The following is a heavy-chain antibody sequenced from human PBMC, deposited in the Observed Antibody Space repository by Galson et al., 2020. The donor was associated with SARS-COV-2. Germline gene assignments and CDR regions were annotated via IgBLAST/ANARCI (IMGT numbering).Heavy chain of an antibody. CDR2: ISYDGSNK. D-gene: IGHD6-6*01. J-gene: IGHJ6*02. Sequence: GESLKISCAASGFTFSSYGMHWVRQAPGKGLEWVAVISYDGSNKYYADSVKGRFTISRDNSKNTLYLQMNSLRAEDTAVYYCAKDHEPRREYSSSTYYYYGMDVWGQGTTVTVSS. CDR3: AKDHEPRREYSSSTYYYYGMDV. V-gene: IGHV3-30*18. CDR1: GFTFSSYG.